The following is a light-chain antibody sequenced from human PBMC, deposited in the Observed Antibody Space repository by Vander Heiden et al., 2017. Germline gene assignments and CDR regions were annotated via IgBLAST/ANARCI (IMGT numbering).Light chain of an antibody. V-gene: IGLV1-40*01. J-gene: IGLJ2*01. CDR2: DNI. CDR3: QSHDNALSGVV. CDR1: NSNIGAGYD. Sequence: QSVLTRPPSVSVAPGQRVTISCTGRNSNIGAGYDVHWYQHLPGTAPKLLIYDNIARPSGVPERFSGSKSGTTASLTITGLRAEDDADYYCQSHDNALSGVVFGGGTKVTVL.